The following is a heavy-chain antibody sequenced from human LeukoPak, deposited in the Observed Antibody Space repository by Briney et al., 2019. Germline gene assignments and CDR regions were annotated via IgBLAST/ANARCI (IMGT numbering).Heavy chain of an antibody. CDR1: GYSFTSYW. J-gene: IGHJ6*03. Sequence: GESLKISCKGSGYSFTSYWIGWVRQMPGKGLEWMGIIYPDDSDTRYSPSFEGQVIISVDKSISTAYLQWSSLKASDTAMYYCARQTADYYYMDVWGKGTTVTVSS. V-gene: IGHV5-51*01. CDR2: IYPDDSDT. CDR3: ARQTADYYYMDV.